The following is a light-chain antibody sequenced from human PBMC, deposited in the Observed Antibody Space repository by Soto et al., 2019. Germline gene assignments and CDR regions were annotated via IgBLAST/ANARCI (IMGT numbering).Light chain of an antibody. CDR2: DVS. CDR1: SGDVGGYKY. Sequence: QSALTQPASVSGSPGQSITISCTGSSGDVGGYKYVSWYQQYPGKAPKLMIYDVSNRPSGVSNRFSGSKSGNTASLTISGLQTEDEADYYCSSYTSSSTYVFGTGTKLTVL. V-gene: IGLV2-14*01. J-gene: IGLJ1*01. CDR3: SSYTSSSTYV.